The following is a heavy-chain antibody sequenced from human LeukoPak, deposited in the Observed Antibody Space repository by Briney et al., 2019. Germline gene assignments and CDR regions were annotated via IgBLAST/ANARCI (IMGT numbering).Heavy chain of an antibody. Sequence: GASVKVSCKASGYTFTSYGINWVRQATGQGLEWMGWMNPNSGNTGYAQKFQGRVTMTRNTSISTAYMELSSLRSEDTAVYYCARRHYDFWSGYLALEYYYYYYGMDVWGQGTTVTVSS. CDR2: MNPNSGNT. CDR1: GYTFTSYG. V-gene: IGHV1-8*02. CDR3: ARRHYDFWSGYLALEYYYYYYGMDV. D-gene: IGHD3-3*01. J-gene: IGHJ6*02.